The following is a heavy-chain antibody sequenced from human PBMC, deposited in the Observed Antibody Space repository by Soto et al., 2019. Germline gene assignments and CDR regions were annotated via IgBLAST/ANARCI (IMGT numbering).Heavy chain of an antibody. J-gene: IGHJ6*03. CDR2: INPNSGGT. Sequence: ASVKVSCKASGYTFTGYYMHWVRQAPGQGLEGMGWINPNSGGTNYAQKFQGWVTMTRDTSISTAYMELSRLRSDDTAVYYCARGGSVVGTSFYYYYYMDVWGKGTTVTVSS. CDR3: ARGGSVVGTSFYYYYYMDV. V-gene: IGHV1-2*04. D-gene: IGHD2-15*01. CDR1: GYTFTGYY.